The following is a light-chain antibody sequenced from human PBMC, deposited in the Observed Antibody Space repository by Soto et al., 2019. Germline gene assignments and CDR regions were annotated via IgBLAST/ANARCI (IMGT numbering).Light chain of an antibody. CDR2: AAS. CDR3: QQSYSTPIT. V-gene: IGKV1-39*01. CDR1: QSISSY. J-gene: IGKJ5*01. Sequence: DIQMTQSPSSLSASVGDRVTITCRASQSISSYLNWYQQKPGKAPKLLIYAASSLQSGVPSRFSGSGSGTDFTLTVSSLQPEELATYDCQQSYSTPITVGQGTRREIK.